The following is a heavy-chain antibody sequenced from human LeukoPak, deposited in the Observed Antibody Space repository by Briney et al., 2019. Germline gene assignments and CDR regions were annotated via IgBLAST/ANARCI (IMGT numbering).Heavy chain of an antibody. D-gene: IGHD2-2*01. Sequence: GGSPTLSCAASGFTFSSDSMNWVRQAPGKGLEWVSSISSTSSYIYYAESVKGRLTIYRDNAKISLYLQMNRLRAEATAVYYCAGPSSTAYWGRGTLVTVSS. J-gene: IGHJ4*02. CDR1: GFTFSSDS. CDR2: ISSTSSYI. CDR3: AGPSSTAY. V-gene: IGHV3-21*01.